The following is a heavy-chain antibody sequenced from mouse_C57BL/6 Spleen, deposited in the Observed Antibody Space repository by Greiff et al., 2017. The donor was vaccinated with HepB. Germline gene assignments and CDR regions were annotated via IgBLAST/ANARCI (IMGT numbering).Heavy chain of an antibody. V-gene: IGHV1-82*01. D-gene: IGHD3-1*01. Sequence: QVQLKESGPELVKPGASVKISCKASGYAFSSSWMNWVKQRPGKGLEWIGRIYPGDRDTNYNGKFMGKATLTANKSSSTPYMQLSSLASEDSAVYFCARSERGLYAMDYWAQGTSVTVAS. CDR2: IYPGDRDT. CDR1: GYAFSSSW. J-gene: IGHJ4*01. CDR3: ARSERGLYAMDY.